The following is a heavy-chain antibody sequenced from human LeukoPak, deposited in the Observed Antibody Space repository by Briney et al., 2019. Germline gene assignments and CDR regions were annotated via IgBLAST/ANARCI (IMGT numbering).Heavy chain of an antibody. V-gene: IGHV3-15*01. CDR1: GFTCSNAW. CDR3: TTGLYVWGSYRPLDY. Sequence: PGGSLRLSCAASGFTCSNAWMSWVRQAPGKGLEWVGRIQSKTDGGTRDYAAPVKGRFTISRDDSKNTLYLQMNSLKTEDTAVYYCTTGLYVWGSYRPLDYWGQGTLVTVSS. D-gene: IGHD3-16*02. J-gene: IGHJ4*02. CDR2: IQSKTDGGTR.